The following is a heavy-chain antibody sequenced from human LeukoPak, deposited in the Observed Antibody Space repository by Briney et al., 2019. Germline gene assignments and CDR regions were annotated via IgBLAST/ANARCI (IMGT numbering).Heavy chain of an antibody. CDR1: GDTFTGNY. CDR3: ARDHRGSSGWYRLLGY. CDR2: INPNSGGT. D-gene: IGHD6-19*01. Sequence: GASVKVSCKASGDTFTGNYMHWVRQAPGQGLEWVGRINPNSGGTNYAQKFQGRVTMTRDTSISTAYMELSRLRSDDTAVYYCARDHRGSSGWYRLLGYWGQGTLVTVSS. J-gene: IGHJ4*02. V-gene: IGHV1-2*06.